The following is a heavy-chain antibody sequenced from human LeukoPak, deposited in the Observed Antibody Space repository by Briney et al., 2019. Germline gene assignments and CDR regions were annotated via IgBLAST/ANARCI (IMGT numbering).Heavy chain of an antibody. CDR3: ARDSYSSSWYVGKGFDP. CDR2: IYTSGST. D-gene: IGHD6-13*01. J-gene: IGHJ5*02. Sequence: SETLSLTCTVSGGSISSYYWSWIRQPAGKGLEWIGRIYTSGSTNYNPSLKSRVTMSVDTSKNQFSLKLSSVTAADTAVYYCARDSYSSSWYVGKGFDPWGQGTLVTVSS. V-gene: IGHV4-4*07. CDR1: GGSISSYY.